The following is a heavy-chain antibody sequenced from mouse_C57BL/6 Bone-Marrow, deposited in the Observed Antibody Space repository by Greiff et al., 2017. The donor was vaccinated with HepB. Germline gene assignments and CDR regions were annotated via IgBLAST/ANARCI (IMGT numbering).Heavy chain of an antibody. CDR2: INPNNGGT. J-gene: IGHJ3*01. CDR3: ASGGSIPSVPWFAY. V-gene: IGHV1-26*01. CDR1: GYTFTDYY. D-gene: IGHD2-3*01. Sequence: EVQLQQSGPELVKPGASVKISCKASGYTFTDYYMNWVKQSHGKSLEWIGDINPNNGGTSYNQKFKGKATLTVDKSSSTAYMELRSLTSEDSAVYYCASGGSIPSVPWFAYWGQGTLVTVSA.